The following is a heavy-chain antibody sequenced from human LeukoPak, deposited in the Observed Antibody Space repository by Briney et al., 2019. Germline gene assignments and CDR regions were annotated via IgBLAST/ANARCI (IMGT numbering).Heavy chain of an antibody. CDR1: GGSISSYY. Sequence: SETLSLTCTVSGGSISSYYWSWIRQPPGKGLECIGYIYYSGSTNYNPSLKSRVTISVDTSKNQFSLKLSSVTAADTAVYYCARGRSSGWYGPVDYWGQGTLVTVSS. D-gene: IGHD6-19*01. CDR2: IYYSGST. J-gene: IGHJ4*02. V-gene: IGHV4-59*01. CDR3: ARGRSSGWYGPVDY.